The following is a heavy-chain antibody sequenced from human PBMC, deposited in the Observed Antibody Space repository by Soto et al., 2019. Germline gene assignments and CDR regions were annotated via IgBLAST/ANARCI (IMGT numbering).Heavy chain of an antibody. CDR2: IYYSGST. CDR1: GGSIRSSSYY. J-gene: IGHJ5*02. CDR3: ARVPDR. D-gene: IGHD2-2*01. Sequence: SETLSLTCPVSGGSIRSSSYYWGWIRQPPGKGLELIGSIYYSGSTDYNPSLKSRVTISVDTSMKQFSLKLSSVTAADTAVYYCARVPDRWGQGTLVTVSS. V-gene: IGHV4-39*07.